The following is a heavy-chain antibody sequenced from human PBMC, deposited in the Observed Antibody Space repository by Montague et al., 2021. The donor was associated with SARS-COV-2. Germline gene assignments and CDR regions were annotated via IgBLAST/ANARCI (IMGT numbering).Heavy chain of an antibody. D-gene: IGHD5-18*01. Sequence: SETLSLTCTVSGASVGSSDWGWIRQSPGKGLGWIGYFYSVGSTDYNPSLKSRATISRDTSKNQFSLKVRSVTAADTAVYYCARENMTADAFDIWGQGTMVTVSS. J-gene: IGHJ3*02. V-gene: IGHV4-59*02. CDR1: GASVGSSD. CDR2: FYSVGST. CDR3: ARENMTADAFDI.